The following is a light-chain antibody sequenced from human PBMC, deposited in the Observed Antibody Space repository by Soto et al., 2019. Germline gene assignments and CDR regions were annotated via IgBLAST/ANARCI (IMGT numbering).Light chain of an antibody. Sequence: QSVLTQPPSASGTPGQRVTISCAGSSSNIGGNSVTWYQQVPGTAPKLLIYSDNRRPSGVPDRFSGSKSGTSASLAISGLQSADEADYYCATWDDSLNGSGVFGTGTKRTVL. CDR3: ATWDDSLNGSGV. CDR1: SSNIGGNS. CDR2: SDN. V-gene: IGLV1-44*01. J-gene: IGLJ1*01.